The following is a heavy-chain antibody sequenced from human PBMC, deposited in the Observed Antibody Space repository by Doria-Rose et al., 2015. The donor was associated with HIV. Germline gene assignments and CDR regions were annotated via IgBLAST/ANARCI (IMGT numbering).Heavy chain of an antibody. CDR1: RFTFSSHR. Sequence: VQLVQSGRGLVRPGGSLRLSCATSRFTFSSHRIHWVRQAPGKGLELVSSISSTSAYINYADSVRGRFTISRDNARNSLYLQMDSLRAEDTAIYYCATGVTLDYWGQGTLVTVSS. D-gene: IGHD3-10*01. CDR2: ISSTSAYI. J-gene: IGHJ4*02. V-gene: IGHV3-21*01. CDR3: ATGVTLDY.